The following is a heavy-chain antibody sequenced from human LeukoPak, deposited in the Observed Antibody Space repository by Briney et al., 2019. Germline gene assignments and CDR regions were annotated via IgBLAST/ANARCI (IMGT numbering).Heavy chain of an antibody. V-gene: IGHV4-39*07. CDR2: IYYSGST. CDR1: GGSISSSSYY. D-gene: IGHD5-24*01. CDR3: ARGYRLQFDY. J-gene: IGHJ4*02. Sequence: SETLSLTCSVSGGSISSSSYYWGWIRQPPGKGLEWIGNIYYSGSTYYHPSLNSRVTISVDTSKNQFSLKLSSVTAADTAVYYCARGYRLQFDYWGQGTLVTVSS.